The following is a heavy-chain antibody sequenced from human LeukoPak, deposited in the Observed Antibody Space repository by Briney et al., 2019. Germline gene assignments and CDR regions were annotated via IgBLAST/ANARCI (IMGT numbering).Heavy chain of an antibody. Sequence: SVKVSCKASGGTFSSYAISWVRQAPGQGLEWMGGIIPIFGTANYAQKFQGRVTITADKSTSTAYMELSSLRSEDTAVYYCAKDRYSSSWYWFDPWGQGTLVTVSS. CDR3: AKDRYSSSWYWFDP. J-gene: IGHJ5*02. CDR1: GGTFSSYA. CDR2: IIPIFGTA. V-gene: IGHV1-69*06. D-gene: IGHD6-13*01.